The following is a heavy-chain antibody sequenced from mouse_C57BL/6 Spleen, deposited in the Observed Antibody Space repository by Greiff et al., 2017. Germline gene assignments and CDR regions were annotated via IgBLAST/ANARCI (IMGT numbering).Heavy chain of an antibody. V-gene: IGHV1-82*01. CDR2: IYPGDGDT. Sequence: VQLQESGPELVKPGASVKISCKASGYAFSSSWMNWVKQRPGKGLEWIGRIYPGDGDTNYNGKFKGKATLTADKSSSTAYMQLSSLTSEDSAVYFCASLKEGFAYWGQGGLVTVSA. J-gene: IGHJ3*01. CDR3: ASLKEGFAY. CDR1: GYAFSSSW.